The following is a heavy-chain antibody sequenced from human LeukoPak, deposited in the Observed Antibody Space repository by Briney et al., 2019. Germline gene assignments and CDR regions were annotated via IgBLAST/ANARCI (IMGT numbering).Heavy chain of an antibody. Sequence: QTGGSLRLSCAASGFTFSSYSMSWVRQAPGKGLEWVSYISSVSTIYHADSVKGRFTISRDNAKNSLYLQMNSLRAEDTAVYYCARDTLQLGPLSDYWGQGTLVTVSS. D-gene: IGHD4-11*01. J-gene: IGHJ4*02. CDR1: GFTFSSYS. CDR3: ARDTLQLGPLSDY. CDR2: ISSVSTI. V-gene: IGHV3-48*01.